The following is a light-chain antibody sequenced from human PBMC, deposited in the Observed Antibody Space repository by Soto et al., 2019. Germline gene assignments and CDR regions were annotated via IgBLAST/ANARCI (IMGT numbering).Light chain of an antibody. J-gene: IGLJ7*01. CDR1: SSDVGGYNY. CDR2: EVT. V-gene: IGLV2-8*01. Sequence: QSALTQPPSASGSPGQSVTISCTGTSSDVGGYNYVSWYQQHPGKAPKLIIYEVTNRPSGVPDRFSGSKSGNTASLTVSGLQAEDEAYYHCSSYADTAWVLGGGTQLTVL. CDR3: SSYADTAWV.